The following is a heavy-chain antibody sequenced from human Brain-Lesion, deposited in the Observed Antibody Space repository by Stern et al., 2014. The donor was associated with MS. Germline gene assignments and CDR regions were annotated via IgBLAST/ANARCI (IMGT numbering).Heavy chain of an antibody. V-gene: IGHV1-2*02. CDR1: GYIFIGYY. Sequence: VQLVDSGAEVKKPGASVKVSCKTSGYIFIGYYIHWVRQAPGQGLEWMAWINPNTGGTKYAQKFQGRVTMSRDTSISTAYVELSSLTSDDTAVYYCARDHYLGMDVWGQGTTVTVSS. D-gene: IGHD1-26*01. J-gene: IGHJ6*02. CDR2: INPNTGGT. CDR3: ARDHYLGMDV.